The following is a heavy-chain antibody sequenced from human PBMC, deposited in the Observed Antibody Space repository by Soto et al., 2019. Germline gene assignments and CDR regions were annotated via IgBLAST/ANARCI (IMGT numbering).Heavy chain of an antibody. Sequence: SETLSVTCAVSGGSISSGGYSWSWIRQPPGKGLEWIGYIYHSGSTYYNPSLKSRVTISVDRSKNQFSLKLSSVTAADTAVYYCARHNYGSGTTYFDYWGQGTLVTVSS. CDR3: ARHNYGSGTTYFDY. CDR2: IYHSGST. V-gene: IGHV4-30-2*01. J-gene: IGHJ4*02. CDR1: GGSISSGGYS. D-gene: IGHD3-10*01.